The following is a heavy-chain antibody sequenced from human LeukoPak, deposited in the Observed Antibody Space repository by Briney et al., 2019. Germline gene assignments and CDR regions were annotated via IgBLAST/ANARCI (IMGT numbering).Heavy chain of an antibody. J-gene: IGHJ6*02. V-gene: IGHV3-21*06. Sequence: GGSLRLSCAASGFTFSSYSMNWVRQAPGKGLEWVSSISTSSSYIYYADSVKGRFTISRDNAKNLLYLQMNSLRAEDTAVYYCAKDRRFESYSTYYYGMDVWGQGTTVTVSS. CDR1: GFTFSSYS. CDR2: ISTSSSYI. D-gene: IGHD1-26*01. CDR3: AKDRRFESYSTYYYGMDV.